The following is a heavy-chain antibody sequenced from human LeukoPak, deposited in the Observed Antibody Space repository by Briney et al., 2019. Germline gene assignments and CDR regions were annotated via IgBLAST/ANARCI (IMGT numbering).Heavy chain of an antibody. CDR3: AKEAF. V-gene: IGHV3-7*01. CDR1: GFTFSTNW. CDR2: INQAGIER. J-gene: IGHJ4*02. Sequence: AGGSLRLSCAASGFTFSTNWMSWVRQAPGKGLEWVASINQAGIERYYVDSVKGRFTISRDNVKNSLYLQMNGLRAEDTAVYYCAKEAFWGQGTLVTVSS.